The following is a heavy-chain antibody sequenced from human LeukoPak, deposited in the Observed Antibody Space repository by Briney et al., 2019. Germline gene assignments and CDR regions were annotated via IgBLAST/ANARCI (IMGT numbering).Heavy chain of an antibody. J-gene: IGHJ4*02. V-gene: IGHV3-33*01. D-gene: IGHD5-12*01. CDR1: GFTFSGYG. CDR2: IWFDGSNK. CDR3: ASSYSGYAWGDY. Sequence: PGGSQRLSCAASGFTFSGYGMHWVRQAPGKGLEWVAVIWFDGSNKYYADSVKGRFTISRDNSKNTLYLQMNSLRAEDTAMYYCASSYSGYAWGDYWGQGTLVSVSS.